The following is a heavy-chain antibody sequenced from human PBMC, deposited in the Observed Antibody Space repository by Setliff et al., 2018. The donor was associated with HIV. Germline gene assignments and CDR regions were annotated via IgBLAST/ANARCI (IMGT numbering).Heavy chain of an antibody. CDR2: INPAGGST. Sequence: ASVKVSCKASGYTFTRYYMQWVRQAPGQGLEWMGIINPAGGSTTYAQKFQGRVTMTRDTSTSTVYMELSSLTSEDSAVYYCARTMGQVYTAMVKYYYYYYMDVWGKGTTVTVSS. CDR3: ARTMGQVYTAMVKYYYYYYMDV. D-gene: IGHD5-18*01. V-gene: IGHV1-46*01. CDR1: GYTFTRYY. J-gene: IGHJ6*03.